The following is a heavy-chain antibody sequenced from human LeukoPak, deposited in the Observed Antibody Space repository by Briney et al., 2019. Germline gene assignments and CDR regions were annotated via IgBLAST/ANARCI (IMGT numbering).Heavy chain of an antibody. D-gene: IGHD5-18*01. Sequence: GGSLRPSCAASGFTFSSYSMNWVRQAPGKGLEWVSSISSSSSYIYYADSVKGRFTISRDNAKNSLYLQMNSLRAEDTAVYYCARDPQGYSYTFDYWGQGALVTVSS. CDR2: ISSSSSYI. V-gene: IGHV3-21*01. CDR3: ARDPQGYSYTFDY. CDR1: GFTFSSYS. J-gene: IGHJ4*02.